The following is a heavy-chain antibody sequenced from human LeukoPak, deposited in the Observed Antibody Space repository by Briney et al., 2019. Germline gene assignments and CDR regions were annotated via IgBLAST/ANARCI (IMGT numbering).Heavy chain of an antibody. V-gene: IGHV3-7*01. CDR2: IKQDGSEK. CDR3: AREGILSNWNVPVAFDI. J-gene: IGHJ3*02. D-gene: IGHD1-20*01. CDR1: GGSISSNNW. Sequence: GTLSLTCAVSGGSISSNNWWSWVRQPPGKGLEWVANIKQDGSEKYYVDSVKGRFTISRDNAKNSLYLQMNSLRAEDTAVYYCAREGILSNWNVPVAFDIWGQGTMVTVSS.